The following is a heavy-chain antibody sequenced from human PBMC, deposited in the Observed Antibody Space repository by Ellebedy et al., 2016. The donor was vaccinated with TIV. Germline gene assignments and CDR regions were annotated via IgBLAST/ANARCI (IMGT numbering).Heavy chain of an antibody. J-gene: IGHJ5*02. V-gene: IGHV3-66*01. CDR1: GLSVNSYF. Sequence: PGGSLRLSCAASGLSVNSYFMSWVRQTPGKGLEWVSVIYNDGGTNYTDSVKGRFTISRDNSENKLYLQMNSLRAEDTAIYYCARDPRGGGDYGDNWFDPWGQGTLVTVSS. CDR3: ARDPRGGGDYGDNWFDP. CDR2: IYNDGGT. D-gene: IGHD4-17*01.